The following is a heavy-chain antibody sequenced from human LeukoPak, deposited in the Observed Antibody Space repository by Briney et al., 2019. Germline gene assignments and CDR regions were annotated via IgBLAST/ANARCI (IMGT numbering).Heavy chain of an antibody. J-gene: IGHJ4*02. V-gene: IGHV3-53*01. CDR2: IYSGDST. Sequence: PGGSLRLSCAASGFTVSSNYMSWVRQAPGKGLEWVSLIYSGDSTSYADSVKGRFTFSRDNSKNTLYLQMNSLRAEDTAVYYCARDRVNWNDVGGLFDYWGQGTLVTVSS. D-gene: IGHD1-1*01. CDR3: ARDRVNWNDVGGLFDY. CDR1: GFTVSSNY.